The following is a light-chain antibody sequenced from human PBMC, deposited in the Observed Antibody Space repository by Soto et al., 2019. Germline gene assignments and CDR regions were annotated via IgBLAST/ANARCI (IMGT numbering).Light chain of an antibody. V-gene: IGLV2-8*01. CDR3: SSYAGFNNFV. Sequence: QSALTQPPSASGSPGQSVTISCTGTSSDVGAYNYVSWYQQHPGKAPKLMIYEVTNRPSGVPDRFSASKSGNTASLTVSGLQAKDEADYFCSSYAGFNNFVFGTGTKLTVL. CDR1: SSDVGAYNY. J-gene: IGLJ1*01. CDR2: EVT.